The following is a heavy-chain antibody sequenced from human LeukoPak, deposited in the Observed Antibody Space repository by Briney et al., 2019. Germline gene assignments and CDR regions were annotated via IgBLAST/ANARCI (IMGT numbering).Heavy chain of an antibody. CDR2: IYYSGST. CDR3: ARMISSGSMAIVY. Sequence: SETLSLTCTVSGGSISSYYWSWIRQPPGKGLEWIGYIYYSGSTNYNPSLEGRVIISVDMSKNQFSLKLSSVTAADTAVYYCARMISSGSMAIVYWGQGTLVTVSS. J-gene: IGHJ4*02. D-gene: IGHD6-19*01. CDR1: GGSISSYY. V-gene: IGHV4-59*01.